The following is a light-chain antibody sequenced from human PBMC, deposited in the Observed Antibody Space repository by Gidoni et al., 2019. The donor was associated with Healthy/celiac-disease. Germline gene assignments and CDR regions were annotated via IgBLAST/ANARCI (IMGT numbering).Light chain of an antibody. J-gene: IGKJ1*01. Sequence: DIQMTQSPSSLSASVGDRVTITCRASQSISSYLNWYQQKPGKAPKLLIYAASSLQRGVPSRFSGSGCGIDFTLTISSLQPEEFATYDCKKSDSTLGTFGQGTKVEIK. CDR2: AAS. V-gene: IGKV1-39*01. CDR1: QSISSY. CDR3: KKSDSTLGT.